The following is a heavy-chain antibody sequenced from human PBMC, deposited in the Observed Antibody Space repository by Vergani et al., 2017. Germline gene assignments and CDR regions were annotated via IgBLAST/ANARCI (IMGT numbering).Heavy chain of an antibody. CDR3: ARGGPYYDILTHLTYYYYYGMDV. D-gene: IGHD3-9*01. Sequence: QVQLQESGPGLVKPSETLSLTCTVSGGSISSYYWSWIRQPPGKGLEWIGYIYYSGSTNYNPSLKSRVTISVDTSKNQFSLKLSSVTAADTAVYYCARGGPYYDILTHLTYYYYYGMDVWGQGTTVTVSS. CDR2: IYYSGST. CDR1: GGSISSYY. V-gene: IGHV4-59*12. J-gene: IGHJ6*02.